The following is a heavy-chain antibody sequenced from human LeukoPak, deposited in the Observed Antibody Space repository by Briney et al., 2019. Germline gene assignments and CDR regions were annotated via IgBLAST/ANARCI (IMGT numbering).Heavy chain of an antibody. D-gene: IGHD4-17*01. Sequence: ASVKVSCTVSGYTLTELSMHWVRQAPGKGLEWMGGFDPEDGETIYAQKFQGRVTMTEDTSTDTAYMELSSLRSEDTAVYYCATESTTVTTFFYYFDYWGQGTLVTVSS. V-gene: IGHV1-24*01. CDR1: GYTLTELS. CDR3: ATESTTVTTFFYYFDY. J-gene: IGHJ4*02. CDR2: FDPEDGET.